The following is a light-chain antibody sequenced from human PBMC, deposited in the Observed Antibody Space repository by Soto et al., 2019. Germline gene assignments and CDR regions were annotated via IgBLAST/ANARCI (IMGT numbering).Light chain of an antibody. CDR2: GAS. Sequence: EIVMTQSPATLSVSPGERATLSCRAGQSVSSNLAWYQQKPDQAPRLLIYGASTRATGIPARFSGSGSGTEFTLTISSLQSEDFAVYYCQQYNNWPGTFGQGTKVEIK. J-gene: IGKJ1*01. CDR1: QSVSSN. V-gene: IGKV3-15*01. CDR3: QQYNNWPGT.